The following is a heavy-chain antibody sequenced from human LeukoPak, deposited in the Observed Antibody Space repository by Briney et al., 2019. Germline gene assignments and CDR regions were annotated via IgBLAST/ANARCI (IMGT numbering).Heavy chain of an antibody. CDR3: ARVMITFGGVIVIPLDY. CDR1: GYTFTSYG. CDR2: ISAYNGNT. Sequence: ASVKVSCKASGYTFTSYGISWVRQAPGQGLEWMGWISAYNGNTNYAQKLQGRVTMTTDTSTSTAYMELRSQRSDDTAVYYCARVMITFGGVIVIPLDYWGQGTLVTVSS. V-gene: IGHV1-18*01. D-gene: IGHD3-16*02. J-gene: IGHJ4*02.